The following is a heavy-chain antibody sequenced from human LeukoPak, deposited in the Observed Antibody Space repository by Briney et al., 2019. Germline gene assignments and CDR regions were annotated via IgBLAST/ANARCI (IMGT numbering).Heavy chain of an antibody. CDR3: ARVMYYDFWSGSNYYMDV. V-gene: IGHV4-61*02. CDR1: GGSISSGSYY. J-gene: IGHJ6*03. D-gene: IGHD3-3*01. CDR2: IYTSGST. Sequence: SETLSLTRTVSGGSISSGSYYWSWIRQPAGKGLEWIGRIYTSGSTNYNPSLKSRVTISVDTSKNQFSLKLSSVTAADTAVYYCARVMYYDFWSGSNYYMDVWGKGTTVTVSS.